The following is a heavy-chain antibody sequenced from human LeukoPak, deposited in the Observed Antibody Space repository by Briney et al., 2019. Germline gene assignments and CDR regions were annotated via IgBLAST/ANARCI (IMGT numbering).Heavy chain of an antibody. Sequence: GESLKISCKGSGYNFSNYWIAWVRQMPGKGLEWMGIIYPGDSDTRYSPSFQGQVTISADKSISTAYLQWSSLKASDTAMYYCARTNWNSDDNWFDPWGQGTLVTVSS. D-gene: IGHD1-7*01. CDR3: ARTNWNSDDNWFDP. CDR2: IYPGDSDT. V-gene: IGHV5-51*01. CDR1: GYNFSNYW. J-gene: IGHJ5*02.